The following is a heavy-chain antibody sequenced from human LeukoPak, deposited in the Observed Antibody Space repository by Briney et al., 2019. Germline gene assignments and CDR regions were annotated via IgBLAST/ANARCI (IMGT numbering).Heavy chain of an antibody. CDR1: GFTFSSYS. D-gene: IGHD3-16*01. CDR3: AKDGGSYSPDY. V-gene: IGHV3-48*01. J-gene: IGHJ4*02. CDR2: ISYSSSTI. Sequence: PGGSLRLSCAASGFTFSSYSMNWVRQAPGKGLEWVSYISYSSSTIYYADSVKGRFTISRDNAKNSLYLQMNSLRAEDTAVFYCAKDGGSYSPDYWGQGTLVTVSS.